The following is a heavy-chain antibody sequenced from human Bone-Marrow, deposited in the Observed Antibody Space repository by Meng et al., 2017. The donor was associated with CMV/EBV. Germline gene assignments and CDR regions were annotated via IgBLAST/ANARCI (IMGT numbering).Heavy chain of an antibody. V-gene: IGHV4-39*07. J-gene: IGHJ4*02. CDR2: IYYSGST. Sequence: SETLSLTCTVSGGSISSSSYYWGWIRQPPGKGLEWIGSIYYSGSTYYNPSLKSRVTISVDTSKNQFSLKLSSVTAADTAVYYCARVSRKRYDFWSGPIDYWGQGTLVTVPS. CDR1: GGSISSSSYY. D-gene: IGHD3-3*01. CDR3: ARVSRKRYDFWSGPIDY.